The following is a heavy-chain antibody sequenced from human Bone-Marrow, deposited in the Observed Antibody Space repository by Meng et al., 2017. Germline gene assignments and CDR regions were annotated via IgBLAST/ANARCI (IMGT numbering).Heavy chain of an antibody. V-gene: IGHV1-58*01. D-gene: IGHD2-21*02. J-gene: IGHJ4*02. CDR2: IVVGSGNT. CDR3: ARDHTPYCGGDCYSDY. CDR1: GFTFTSSA. Sequence: SVKVSCKASGFTFTSSAVQWVRQARGQRLEWIGWIVVGSGNTNYAQKFQGRVTMTRDTSISTAYMELSRLISDDTAVYYCARDHTPYCGGDCYSDYWGQGTLVTVSS.